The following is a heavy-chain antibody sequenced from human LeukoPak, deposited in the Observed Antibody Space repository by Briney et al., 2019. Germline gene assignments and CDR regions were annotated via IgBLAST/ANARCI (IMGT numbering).Heavy chain of an antibody. CDR2: INPNSGGT. D-gene: IGHD4-17*01. V-gene: IGHV1-2*02. CDR3: ARIGGATVTTFRPYYYYMDV. J-gene: IGHJ6*03. Sequence: ASVKVSCMASGYTFTGYYMHWVRQAPGQGLEWMGWINPNSGGTNYAQKFQGRVTMTRDTSISTAYMELSRLRSDDTAVYYCARIGGATVTTFRPYYYYMDVWGKGTTVTVSS. CDR1: GYTFTGYY.